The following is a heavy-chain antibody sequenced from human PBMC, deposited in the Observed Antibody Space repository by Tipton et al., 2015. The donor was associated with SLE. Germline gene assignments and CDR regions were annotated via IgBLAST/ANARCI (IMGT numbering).Heavy chain of an antibody. D-gene: IGHD3-16*02. CDR3: ARATGSYPHYYYYYGMDV. J-gene: IGHJ6*02. CDR2: IYYSGST. V-gene: IGHV4-31*02. Sequence: LRLSCAASGFTFSDYYMSWIRQAPGKGLEWIGYIYYSGSTYYNPSLKSRVTISVDTSKNQFSLKLSSVTAADTAVYYCARATGSYPHYYYYYGMDVWGQGTTVTVSS. CDR1: GFTFSDYY.